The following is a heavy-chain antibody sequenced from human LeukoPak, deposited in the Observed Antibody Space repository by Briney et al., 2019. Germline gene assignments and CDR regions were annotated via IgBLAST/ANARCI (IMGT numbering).Heavy chain of an antibody. J-gene: IGHJ3*02. Sequence: SETLSLTCTVSGGSISSYYWNWIRQPPGKGLGWIGYIYYSGSTNYNPSLKSRVTISVDTSKNQFSLKLSSVTAADTAVYYCAGRLWRRDGYNLSAFDIWGQGTMVTVSS. D-gene: IGHD5-24*01. CDR1: GGSISSYY. V-gene: IGHV4-59*01. CDR2: IYYSGST. CDR3: AGRLWRRDGYNLSAFDI.